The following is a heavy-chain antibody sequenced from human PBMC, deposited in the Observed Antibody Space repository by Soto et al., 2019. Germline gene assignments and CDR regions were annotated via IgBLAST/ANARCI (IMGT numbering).Heavy chain of an antibody. CDR3: ARLASVATVKPNYYYYYMDV. D-gene: IGHD5-12*01. CDR1: GYSFTSYW. J-gene: IGHJ6*03. Sequence: GESLKISCKGSGYSFTSYWIGWVRQMPGKGLEWMGIIYPGDSDTRYSPSFQGQVTISADKSISTAYLQWSSLKASDTAMYYCARLASVATVKPNYYYYYMDVWGKGTTVTVSS. V-gene: IGHV5-51*01. CDR2: IYPGDSDT.